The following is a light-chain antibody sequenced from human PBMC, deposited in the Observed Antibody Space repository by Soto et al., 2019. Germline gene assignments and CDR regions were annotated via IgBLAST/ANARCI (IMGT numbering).Light chain of an antibody. CDR1: QDITNY. CDR2: GAS. CDR3: QQYDSVFT. Sequence: DIHMTRSPSSLSASVGHRFTITCQASQDITNYLNWYQQKPGKAPNLLIYGASNLETGVPSSFSGSGSGTDFTFTISSLKAEDIGTYFCQQYDSVFTFGQGTRLEIK. J-gene: IGKJ5*01. V-gene: IGKV1-33*01.